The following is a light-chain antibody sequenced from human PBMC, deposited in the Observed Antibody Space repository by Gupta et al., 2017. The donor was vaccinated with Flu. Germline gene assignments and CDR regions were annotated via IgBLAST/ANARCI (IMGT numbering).Light chain of an antibody. CDR1: SSDIGGYNY. CDR3: SSYTTINTWV. J-gene: IGLJ3*02. V-gene: IGLV2-14*01. CDR2: EVT. Sequence: QSALTQPASVSGSPGQSITIPCTGTSSDIGGYNYVSWYQQHPGKAPKLMIYEVTNRPSGVSDRFSGSKSGNTASLTISGLQAEDEASYYCSSYTTINTWVFGGGTKLTVL.